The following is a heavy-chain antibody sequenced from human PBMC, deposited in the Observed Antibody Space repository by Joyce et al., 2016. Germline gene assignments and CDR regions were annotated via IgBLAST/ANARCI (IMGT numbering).Heavy chain of an antibody. CDR1: GVSISNSTYS. Sequence: QMQLQESGPGLVKPSETLSLTCSVSGVSISNSTYSWGWIRQPPGKGLEWIGSIHYSGSAYYNPSLKGRVTISVDTSKQQFSVRLSSVTAADTAVYYCARQTFYDFWSGPYGWFDPWGQGTLVTVSS. J-gene: IGHJ5*02. CDR2: IHYSGSA. V-gene: IGHV4-39*01. CDR3: ARQTFYDFWSGPYGWFDP. D-gene: IGHD3-3*01.